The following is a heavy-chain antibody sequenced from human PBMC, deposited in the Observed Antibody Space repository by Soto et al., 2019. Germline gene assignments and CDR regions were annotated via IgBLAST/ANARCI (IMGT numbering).Heavy chain of an antibody. CDR3: AKGANFKMGGATTSFDY. CDR1: GFTFSSYA. D-gene: IGHD1-26*01. Sequence: PGGSLRLSCAASGFTFSSYAMSWVRQAPGKGLEWVSAISGSGGSTYYADSVKGRFTISRDNSKNTLYLQMNSLRAEDTAVYYCAKGANFKMGGATTSFDYWGQGTLVTVSS. CDR2: ISGSGGST. J-gene: IGHJ4*02. V-gene: IGHV3-23*01.